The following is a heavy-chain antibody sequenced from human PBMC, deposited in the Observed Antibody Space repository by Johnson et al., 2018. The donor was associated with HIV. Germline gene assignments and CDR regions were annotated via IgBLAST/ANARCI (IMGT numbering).Heavy chain of an antibody. CDR2: ISGRGDST. D-gene: IGHD5-18*01. Sequence: VQLVESGGGLVQPGGSLGLSCAASGFIFNKYAMTWVRQAPGKGLEWVSVISGRGDSTYYADSVKGRFTISRDNSKNTLYLQMNSLRAEDTAVYYCAREVAIGYSYGYLIGAFDIWGQGTMVTVSS. CDR1: GFIFNKYA. V-gene: IGHV3-23*04. CDR3: AREVAIGYSYGYLIGAFDI. J-gene: IGHJ3*02.